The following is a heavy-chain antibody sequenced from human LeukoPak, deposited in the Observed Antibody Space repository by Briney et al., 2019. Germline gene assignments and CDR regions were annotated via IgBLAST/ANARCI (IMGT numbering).Heavy chain of an antibody. J-gene: IGHJ6*03. CDR2: ISSSSSYI. D-gene: IGHD3-3*01. Sequence: GGSLRLSCAASGFTFSSYSMNWVRQAPGKGLEWVSSISSSSSYIYYADSVKGRFTISRDNSKNTLYLQMNSLRAEDTAVYYCAKDGGVTTDYYYYYMDVWGKGTTVTVSS. V-gene: IGHV3-21*04. CDR3: AKDGGVTTDYYYYYMDV. CDR1: GFTFSSYS.